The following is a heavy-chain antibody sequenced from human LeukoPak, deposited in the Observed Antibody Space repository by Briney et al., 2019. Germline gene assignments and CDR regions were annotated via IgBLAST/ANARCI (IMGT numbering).Heavy chain of an antibody. CDR1: GYTFTNYG. V-gene: IGHV1-18*01. CDR2: ISAYNGNT. Sequence: ASVKVSFKASGYTFTNYGISWVRQAPGQGLEWMGWISAYNGNTKYAQEFQGRVTMTTDTSTSTAYMELRSLSSDDTAVYHCARDNHRSSWSWFDPWGQGTLVTVPS. D-gene: IGHD6-13*01. CDR3: ARDNHRSSWSWFDP. J-gene: IGHJ5*02.